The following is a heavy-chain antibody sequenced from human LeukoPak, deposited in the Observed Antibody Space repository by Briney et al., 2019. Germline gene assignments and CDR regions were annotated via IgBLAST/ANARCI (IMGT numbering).Heavy chain of an antibody. V-gene: IGHV1-8*01. J-gene: IGHJ3*02. D-gene: IGHD3-22*01. Sequence: GSSVKVSCKASGYTFTSYDINWVRQATGQGLEWMGWVNSNSGNTGYAQKFQGRVTMTRNTSISTAYMELSSLRSEDTAVYYCARGHYYDSSGSYAFDIWGQGTMVTVSS. CDR3: ARGHYYDSSGSYAFDI. CDR2: VNSNSGNT. CDR1: GYTFTSYD.